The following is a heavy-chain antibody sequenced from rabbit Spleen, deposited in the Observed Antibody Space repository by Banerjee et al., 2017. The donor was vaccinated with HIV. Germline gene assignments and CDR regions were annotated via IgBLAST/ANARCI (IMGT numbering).Heavy chain of an antibody. CDR2: IYGGNDYT. CDR1: GFDFSTSHY. D-gene: IGHD1-1*01. Sequence: QEQLEESGGDLVQPEGSLTLTCTASGFDFSTSHYMCWVRQAPGKGLEWIGCIYGGNDYTYYANWAKGRFTISKTSSTTVDLKMTSLAAADTATYFCARDTSSSFSSYGMDLWGPGTLVTVS. V-gene: IGHV1S45*01. J-gene: IGHJ6*01. CDR3: ARDTSSSFSSYGMDL.